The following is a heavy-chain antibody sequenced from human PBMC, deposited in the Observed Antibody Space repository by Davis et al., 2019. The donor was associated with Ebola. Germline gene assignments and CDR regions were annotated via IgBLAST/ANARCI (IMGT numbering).Heavy chain of an antibody. CDR3: ARESGGGIDY. V-gene: IGHV3-23*01. CDR2: ISGSGGST. Sequence: GESLKTSCAASGFTFSSYAMSWVRQAPGKGLEWVSAISGSGGSTYYADSVKGRFTISRDNSKNTLYLQMNSLKIEDTAVYYCARESGGGIDYWGQGTLVTVSS. J-gene: IGHJ4*02. D-gene: IGHD1-26*01. CDR1: GFTFSSYA.